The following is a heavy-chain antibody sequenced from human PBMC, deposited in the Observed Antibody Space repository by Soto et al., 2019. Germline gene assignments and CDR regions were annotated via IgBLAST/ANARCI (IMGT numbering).Heavy chain of an antibody. Sequence: GESLKISCAASGFTFSSYGMHWVRQAPGKGLEWVAVIWYDGSNKYYADSVKGRFTISRDNSKNTLYLQMNSLRAEDTAVYYCARDLGGYAHLNAFDIWGQGTMVTVSS. CDR2: IWYDGSNK. D-gene: IGHD5-12*01. CDR1: GFTFSSYG. V-gene: IGHV3-33*01. CDR3: ARDLGGYAHLNAFDI. J-gene: IGHJ3*02.